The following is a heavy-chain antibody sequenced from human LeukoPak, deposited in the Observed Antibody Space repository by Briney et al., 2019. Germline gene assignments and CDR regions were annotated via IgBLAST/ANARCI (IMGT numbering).Heavy chain of an antibody. J-gene: IGHJ4*02. V-gene: IGHV3-21*01. CDR2: ISSSSSYI. CDR3: ARVGRAAGTWTPDY. Sequence: GGFLRLSCESSGFTFSSYSMNWVRQAPGEGLEWVSSISSSSSYIYYADSVKGRFTISRDNAKNSLYLQMNSLRAEDTAVYYCARVGRAAGTWTPDYWGPGTLVTVSS. D-gene: IGHD6-13*01. CDR1: GFTFSSYS.